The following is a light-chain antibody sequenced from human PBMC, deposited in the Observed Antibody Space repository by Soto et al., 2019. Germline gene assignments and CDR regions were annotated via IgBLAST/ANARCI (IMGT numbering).Light chain of an antibody. V-gene: IGKV1-16*02. CDR1: QGNSNY. Sequence: DIQMTQSPSSLSASVGDRVTITCRASQGNSNYLAWFQRKPGKAPKSLIYAVSTLQSGVPSKFSGSGSGTDFTLTISSLQPEDFATYYCQQYNSYPWTFGQGTKVEIK. CDR2: AVS. J-gene: IGKJ1*01. CDR3: QQYNSYPWT.